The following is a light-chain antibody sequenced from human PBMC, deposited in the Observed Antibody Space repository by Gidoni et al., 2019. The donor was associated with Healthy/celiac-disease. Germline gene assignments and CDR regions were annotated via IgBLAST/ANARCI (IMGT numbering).Light chain of an antibody. Sequence: QSPLPPPPFASASPRQSVTISWTGTSRDDDGYYYVSWYQQNPGKAPKLLIYEVSERPSGIPERFSGSKSGNTASLTVCGVQAEDEADYYCKSYAGSNNYGVFGTGTKVTVL. CDR1: SRDDDGYYY. V-gene: IGLV2-8*01. CDR3: KSYAGSNNYGV. J-gene: IGLJ1*01. CDR2: EVS.